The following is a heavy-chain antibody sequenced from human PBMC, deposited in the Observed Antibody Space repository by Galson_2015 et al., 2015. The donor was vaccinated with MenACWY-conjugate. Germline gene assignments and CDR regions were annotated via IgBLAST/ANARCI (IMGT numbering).Heavy chain of an antibody. D-gene: IGHD4-17*01. J-gene: IGHJ4*02. V-gene: IGHV3-7*03. CDR1: GFTFSNAW. Sequence: SLRLSCAASGFTFSNAWMSWVRQAPGRGLEWVARISTDGSTKSYVDSMKGRFIISRDNADNSLYLRLNSPRAEDTAIYYCSRLVLGDVTIYDFWGQGTLVTVSS. CDR2: ISTDGSTK. CDR3: SRLVLGDVTIYDF.